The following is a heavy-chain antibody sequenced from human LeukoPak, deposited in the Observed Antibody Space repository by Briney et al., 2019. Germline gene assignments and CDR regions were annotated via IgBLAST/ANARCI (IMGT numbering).Heavy chain of an antibody. CDR1: GGTFSSYA. Sequence: GASVKVSCKASGGTFSSYAISWVRQAPGQGLEWMGGIIPIFGTANYAQKFQGRVTITADESTSTAYMELSSLRSEDTAVYYCARENPSGYSSGWSGIGAFDIWGQGTMVTVSS. CDR2: IIPIFGTA. J-gene: IGHJ3*02. V-gene: IGHV1-69*01. D-gene: IGHD6-19*01. CDR3: ARENPSGYSSGWSGIGAFDI.